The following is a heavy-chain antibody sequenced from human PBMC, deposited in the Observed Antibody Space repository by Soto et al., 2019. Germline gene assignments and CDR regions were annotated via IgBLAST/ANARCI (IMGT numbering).Heavy chain of an antibody. D-gene: IGHD2-2*02. CDR1: GGSISSSSYY. Sequence: LRETLSLTCTVSGGSISSSSYYWGWIRQPPGKGLEWIGSIYYSGSTYYNPSLKSRVTISVDTSKNQFSLKLSSVTAADTAVYYCARPHGIVVVPAAIGLGGVDWFDPWGQGTLVTVSS. V-gene: IGHV4-39*01. CDR3: ARPHGIVVVPAAIGLGGVDWFDP. J-gene: IGHJ5*02. CDR2: IYYSGST.